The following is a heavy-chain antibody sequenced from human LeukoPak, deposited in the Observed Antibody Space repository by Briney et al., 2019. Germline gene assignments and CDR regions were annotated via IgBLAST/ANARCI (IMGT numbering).Heavy chain of an antibody. CDR3: AKEGRSLQTY. Sequence: GGSLRLSCAASGFTFSNFWMSWVRQAPGKGLEWVANIKQDGSEKYYVDSLKGRFTISRDNAKNSLYLQMNSLRVEDTAVNYCAKEGRSLQTYWGQGTLVTVSS. V-gene: IGHV3-7*03. CDR1: GFTFSNFW. CDR2: IKQDGSEK. J-gene: IGHJ4*02. D-gene: IGHD5-24*01.